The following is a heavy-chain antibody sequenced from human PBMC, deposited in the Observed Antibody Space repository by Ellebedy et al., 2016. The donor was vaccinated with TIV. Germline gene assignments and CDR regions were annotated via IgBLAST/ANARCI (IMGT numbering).Heavy chain of an antibody. CDR1: GFTFSTYN. V-gene: IGHV3-48*02. CDR2: ISGGSSTI. D-gene: IGHD6-25*01. CDR3: ARSLGRRNYFDY. J-gene: IGHJ4*02. Sequence: GESLKISCAASGFTFSTYNMNWVRQAPGKGLEWVSYISGGSSTIDYEDPVKGRFTISRDNANKSLYLQMNSLRDEDTAVYYCARSLGRRNYFDYWGQGTLVTVSS.